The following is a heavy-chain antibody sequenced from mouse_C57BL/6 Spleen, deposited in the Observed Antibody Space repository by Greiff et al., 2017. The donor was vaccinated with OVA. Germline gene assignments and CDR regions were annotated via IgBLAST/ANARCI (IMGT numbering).Heavy chain of an antibody. Sequence: QVQLQQPGAELVRPGSSVKLSCKASGYTFTSYWMDWVKQRPGQGLEWIGNIYPSDSETHYNQKFKDKATLTVDKSSSTAYMQLSSLTSEDSAVYYGAREGLYYYGSRGAWFAYWGQGTLVTVSA. D-gene: IGHD1-1*01. V-gene: IGHV1-61*01. CDR1: GYTFTSYW. CDR3: AREGLYYYGSRGAWFAY. J-gene: IGHJ3*01. CDR2: IYPSDSET.